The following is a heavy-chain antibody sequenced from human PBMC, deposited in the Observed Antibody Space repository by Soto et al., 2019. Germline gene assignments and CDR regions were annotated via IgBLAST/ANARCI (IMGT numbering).Heavy chain of an antibody. CDR1: GFTFSSYG. V-gene: IGHV3-30*03. D-gene: IGHD3-22*01. CDR2: ISYDGSNK. Sequence: GGSLGLTCSASGFTFSSYGMHWVRQAPGKGLEWVAVISYDGSNKYYADSVKGRFTISRDNSKNTLYLQMNSLRAEDTAVYYCATWTVVVIWGQGTLVTVSS. J-gene: IGHJ4*02. CDR3: ATWTVVVI.